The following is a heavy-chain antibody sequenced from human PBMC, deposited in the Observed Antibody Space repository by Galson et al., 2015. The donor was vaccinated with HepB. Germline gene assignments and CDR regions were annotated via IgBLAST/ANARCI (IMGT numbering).Heavy chain of an antibody. V-gene: IGHV1-69*10. CDR2: IVPTIGVV. Sequence: SVKVSCKASGGTFSTHAVSWVRLAPGRGLEWMGGIVPTIGVVNYAQNLQDRLTITADTSTNTAFMELTSLRSEDTAVYFCARDGDYGDTYFDYWGQGTPVSVSS. J-gene: IGHJ4*02. CDR1: GGTFSTHA. CDR3: ARDGDYGDTYFDY. D-gene: IGHD4-17*01.